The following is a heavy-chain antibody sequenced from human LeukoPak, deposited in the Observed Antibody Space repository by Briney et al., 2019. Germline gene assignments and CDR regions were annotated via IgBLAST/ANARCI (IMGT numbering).Heavy chain of an antibody. Sequence: SETLSLTCAVYGGSFSGYYWSWIRQPPGKGLEWIGEINHSGSTNYNPSLKSRVTISVDTSKNQFSLKLSPVTASETAVYYCARKLVLRYSRGYFDYWGQGTLVTVSS. J-gene: IGHJ4*02. CDR1: GGSFSGYY. CDR2: INHSGST. V-gene: IGHV4-34*01. D-gene: IGHD3-9*01. CDR3: ARKLVLRYSRGYFDY.